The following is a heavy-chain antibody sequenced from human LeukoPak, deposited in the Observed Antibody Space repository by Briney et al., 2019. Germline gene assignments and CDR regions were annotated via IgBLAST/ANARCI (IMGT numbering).Heavy chain of an antibody. CDR3: AREYSGYDY. J-gene: IGHJ4*02. CDR1: GFTVSSNY. Sequence: GGSLRLSSAASGFTVSSNYMSWVRQAPGKGLEWVSVIYSGGSTYYADSVKGRFTISRDNSKNTLYLQMNSLRAEDTAVYYCAREYSGYDYWGQGTLVTVSS. V-gene: IGHV3-66*01. D-gene: IGHD1-26*01. CDR2: IYSGGST.